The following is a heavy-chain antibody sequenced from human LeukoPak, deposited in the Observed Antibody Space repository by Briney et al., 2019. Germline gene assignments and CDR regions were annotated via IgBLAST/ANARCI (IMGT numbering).Heavy chain of an antibody. CDR1: GDSVSSNNGA. V-gene: IGHV6-1*01. J-gene: IGHJ4*02. Sequence: SQTLSLTCAISGDSVSSNNGAWNWIRQSPSRGLEWLGRTYYRSKWYSDYAGSVQGRITISPDTSKNQFSLQLYSVTPEDAAVYYCAREVGTSGWYTFDYWGQGTLVTVSS. CDR3: AREVGTSGWYTFDY. CDR2: TYYRSKWYS. D-gene: IGHD6-19*01.